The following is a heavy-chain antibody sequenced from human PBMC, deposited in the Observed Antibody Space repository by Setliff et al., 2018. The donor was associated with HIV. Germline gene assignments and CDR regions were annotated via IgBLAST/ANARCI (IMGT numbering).Heavy chain of an antibody. J-gene: IGHJ4*02. CDR3: ARHVTVVAYFETLAGSFNY. Sequence: PSETLSLTCTVSGGSISSGTYYWGWIRQPPGKGLEYIGTMYYSGSTYYNPSLRSRVTISVDTSKIHISLRLSSVTAADTAVYYCARHVTVVAYFETLAGSFNYWGQGTLVTVSS. CDR2: MYYSGST. V-gene: IGHV4-39*01. D-gene: IGHD2-21*01. CDR1: GGSISSGTYY.